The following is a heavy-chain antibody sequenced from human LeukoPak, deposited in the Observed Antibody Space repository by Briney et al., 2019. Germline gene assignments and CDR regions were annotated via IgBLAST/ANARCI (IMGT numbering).Heavy chain of an antibody. Sequence: GGSLRLSCSASGFVFTIYTMYWVRQAPGKGPEYVSTISGSGNGFSIYYADSVMGRFTISRDNAKNSLYLQMNSLRAEDTAVYYCARALTGFIPGNWGQGTLVTVSS. D-gene: IGHD3-9*01. J-gene: IGHJ4*02. CDR3: ARALTGFIPGN. CDR2: ISGSGNGFSI. V-gene: IGHV3-48*04. CDR1: GFVFTIYT.